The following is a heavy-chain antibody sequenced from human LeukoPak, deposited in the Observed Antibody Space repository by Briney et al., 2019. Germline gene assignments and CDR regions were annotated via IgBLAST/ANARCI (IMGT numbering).Heavy chain of an antibody. CDR2: IKHDGSQK. V-gene: IGHV3-7*05. CDR1: GFTFSSYA. J-gene: IGHJ3*02. Sequence: PGGSLRLSCAASGFTFSSYAMSWARQAPGKGLEWVANIKHDGSQKYYVDSAKGRFTISRDNAKNSVYLQMNSLTDEDTAVYYCARDGMGGIKAFDMWGQGTMVTVSS. D-gene: IGHD3-10*01. CDR3: ARDGMGGIKAFDM.